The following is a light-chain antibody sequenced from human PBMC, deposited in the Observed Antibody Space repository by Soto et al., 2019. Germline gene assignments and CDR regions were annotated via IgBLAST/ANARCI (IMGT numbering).Light chain of an antibody. J-gene: IGKJ4*01. Sequence: DIQLTQSPSFLSASVGDRVTVTCRSSQDISSYLAWYQQKPGKAPKIMIYGASTLQSGVPPRFGGSGSRTAFTLTISNLQPDDFATYCCQHVHYYQITFGGWTKVEIK. CDR1: QDISSY. V-gene: IGKV1-9*01. CDR2: GAS. CDR3: QHVHYYQIT.